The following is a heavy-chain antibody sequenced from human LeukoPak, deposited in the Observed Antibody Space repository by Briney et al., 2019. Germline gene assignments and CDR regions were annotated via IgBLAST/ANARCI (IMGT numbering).Heavy chain of an antibody. CDR2: IYHSGST. J-gene: IGHJ4*02. CDR1: GYSISSGYY. D-gene: IGHD5-18*01. Sequence: PSETLSLTCTVSGYSISSGYYWGWIRQPPGKGLEWIGSIYHSGSTYYNPSLKSRVTISVDRSKNQFSLKLSSVTAADTAVYYCARIWDTAMVRFDYWGQGTLVTVSS. V-gene: IGHV4-38-2*02. CDR3: ARIWDTAMVRFDY.